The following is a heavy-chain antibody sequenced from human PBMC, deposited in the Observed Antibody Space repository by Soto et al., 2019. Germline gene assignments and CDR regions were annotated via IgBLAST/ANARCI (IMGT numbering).Heavy chain of an antibody. Sequence: SSETLSLTCTVSGGSISSYYWSWIRQPPGKGLEWIGYIYYSGSTNYNPSLKSRVTISVDTSKNQFSLKLSSVTAADTAVYYCARDRDELGDYGMDVWGQGTTVTVSS. D-gene: IGHD1-26*01. CDR2: IYYSGST. CDR1: GGSISSYY. CDR3: ARDRDELGDYGMDV. J-gene: IGHJ6*02. V-gene: IGHV4-59*01.